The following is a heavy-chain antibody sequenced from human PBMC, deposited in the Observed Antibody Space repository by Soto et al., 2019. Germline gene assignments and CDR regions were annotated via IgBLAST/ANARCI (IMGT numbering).Heavy chain of an antibody. J-gene: IGHJ6*02. V-gene: IGHV5-51*01. CDR3: ARRSYSGSYYYYYGMDV. D-gene: IGHD1-26*01. Sequence: PGESLKISCKGSGYSFTSYWIGWVRQMPGKGLEWMGIIYPGDSDTRYSPSFQGQVTISAHKSISTAYLQWSSLKASDTAMYYCARRSYSGSYYYYYGMDVWGQGTTVTVSS. CDR2: IYPGDSDT. CDR1: GYSFTSYW.